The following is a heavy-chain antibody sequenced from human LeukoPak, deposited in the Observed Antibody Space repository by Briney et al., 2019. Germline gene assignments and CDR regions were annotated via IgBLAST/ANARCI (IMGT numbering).Heavy chain of an antibody. D-gene: IGHD4-17*01. CDR3: ARVGYGDYIDY. J-gene: IGHJ4*02. CDR2: IYYSGST. CDR1: GGSISSYY. Sequence: PSETLSLTCTVSGGSISSYYWSWIRQPPGKGLEWIGYIYYSGSTNYNPSLKSRVIISVDTSKNQFSLKLSSVTAADTAVYYCARVGYGDYIDYWGQGTLVTVSS. V-gene: IGHV4-59*01.